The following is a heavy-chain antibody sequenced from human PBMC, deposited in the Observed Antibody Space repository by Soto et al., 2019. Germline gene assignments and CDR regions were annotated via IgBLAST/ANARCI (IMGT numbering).Heavy chain of an antibody. CDR3: ANGPLASCYDPDY. J-gene: IGHJ4*02. V-gene: IGHV3-23*01. Sequence: EVQLLDSGGGLVQPGGSLRLSCAASGFTFSNYVMNWVRQAPGKGLDWVSAISASGGSTYYAGSVKGRFTISGDNSKNTLYLQISSLRAEDTAVYYCANGPLASCYDPDYWGQGTLVTVSS. D-gene: IGHD5-12*01. CDR1: GFTFSNYV. CDR2: ISASGGST.